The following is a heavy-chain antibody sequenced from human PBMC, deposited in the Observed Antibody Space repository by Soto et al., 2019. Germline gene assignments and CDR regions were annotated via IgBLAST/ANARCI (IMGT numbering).Heavy chain of an antibody. CDR3: ARGGHFDSSGYFLDC. CDR2: IYYSGST. J-gene: IGHJ4*02. Sequence: PSETLSLTCTVSGGSISSYYWSWIRQPPGKGLEWIGYIYYSGSTNYNPSLKSRVTISVDTSKNQFSLNVYSVTAADTAMYYCARGGHFDSSGYFLDCWGQGTLVTVSS. D-gene: IGHD3-22*01. CDR1: GGSISSYY. V-gene: IGHV4-59*01.